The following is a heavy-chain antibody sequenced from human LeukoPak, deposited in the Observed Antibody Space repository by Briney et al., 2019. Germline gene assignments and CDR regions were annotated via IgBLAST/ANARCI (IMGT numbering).Heavy chain of an antibody. J-gene: IGHJ4*02. CDR3: AKDLVGSSWYG. CDR2: ICGSGGST. V-gene: IGHV3-23*01. D-gene: IGHD6-13*01. CDR1: GCRLSSYA. Sequence: GGSLSHSCGGPGCRLSSYAMSWVRQAPVKVLESVSAICGSGGSTYYADAVKGRFTISRDKTKNTLYLQMTSQRAEDTAVYYCAKDLVGSSWYGRGQGNLVTVCS.